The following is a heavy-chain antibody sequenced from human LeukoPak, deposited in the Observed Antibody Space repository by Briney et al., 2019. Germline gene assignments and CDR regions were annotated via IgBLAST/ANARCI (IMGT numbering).Heavy chain of an antibody. CDR2: IYYSGST. Sequence: SETLSLTCTVSGVSISSSSYYWSWIRQPPGKGLEWIGYIYYSGSTNYNPSLKSRVTISVDTSKNQFSLKLSSVTAADTAVYYCARGEGYDWLSAIDYWGQGTLVTVSS. CDR1: GVSISSSSYY. CDR3: ARGEGYDWLSAIDY. J-gene: IGHJ4*02. V-gene: IGHV4-61*01. D-gene: IGHD3-9*01.